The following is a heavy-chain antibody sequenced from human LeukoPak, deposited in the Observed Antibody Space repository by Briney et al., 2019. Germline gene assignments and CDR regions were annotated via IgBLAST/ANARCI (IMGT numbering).Heavy chain of an antibody. J-gene: IGHJ4*02. D-gene: IGHD3-22*01. CDR1: GFTFSSYS. CDR2: ISSSSYI. Sequence: TGGSLRLSCAASGFTFSSYSMNWVRQAPGKGLDWVSSISSSSYIYYADSVKGRFTISRDNAKNSLYLQMNSLRAEDTAVYYCARDRNYYYDSSGYYTAFDYWGQGTLVTVSS. CDR3: ARDRNYYYDSSGYYTAFDY. V-gene: IGHV3-21*01.